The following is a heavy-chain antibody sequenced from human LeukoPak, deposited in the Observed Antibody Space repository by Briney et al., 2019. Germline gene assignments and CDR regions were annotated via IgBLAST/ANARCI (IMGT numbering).Heavy chain of an antibody. CDR2: ISAYNGNT. CDR1: GYTFTSYG. D-gene: IGHD6-19*01. Sequence: GASVKVSCKASGYTFTSYGISWVRQAPGQGLEWTGWISAYNGNTNYAQKLQGRVTMTTDTSTSTAYMELRSLRSDDTAVYYCARTETTRSGIVVAGSWFDPWGQGTLVTVSS. J-gene: IGHJ5*02. CDR3: ARTETTRSGIVVAGSWFDP. V-gene: IGHV1-18*01.